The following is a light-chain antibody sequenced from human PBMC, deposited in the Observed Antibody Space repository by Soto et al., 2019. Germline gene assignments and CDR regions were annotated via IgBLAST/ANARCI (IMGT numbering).Light chain of an antibody. V-gene: IGKV1-5*01. CDR2: DAS. J-gene: IGKJ1*01. Sequence: DIQMTQSPSTLSASVGDRVTITCRASQSISSWLAWYQQKPGKAPKLLIYDASSLESGVPSRFSGRGSGTEFTLTISSLQPDDFATYYCQQFWTFGQGTKVDIK. CDR3: QQFWT. CDR1: QSISSW.